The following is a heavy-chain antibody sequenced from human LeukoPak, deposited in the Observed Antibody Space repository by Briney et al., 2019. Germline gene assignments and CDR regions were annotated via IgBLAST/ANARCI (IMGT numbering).Heavy chain of an antibody. D-gene: IGHD3-22*01. CDR1: GFTFNTYS. Sequence: GGSLRLSCEASGFTFNTYSMNWVRQAPGKGLEWVSYIGGNDNNIYYADSVKGRVTVSRDNAKNSLYLQMNSLRAEDTAVYYCARPLHYYYDSSGYSPYAFDIWGQGTMVTVSS. J-gene: IGHJ3*02. V-gene: IGHV3-48*04. CDR3: ARPLHYYYDSSGYSPYAFDI. CDR2: IGGNDNNI.